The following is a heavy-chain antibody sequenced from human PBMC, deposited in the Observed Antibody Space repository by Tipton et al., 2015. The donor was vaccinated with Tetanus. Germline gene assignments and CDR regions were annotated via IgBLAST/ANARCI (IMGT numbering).Heavy chain of an antibody. D-gene: IGHD1-26*01. CDR2: IHSSGST. CDR3: ARDIEEVGAAKYFDY. J-gene: IGHJ4*02. V-gene: IGHV4-59*01. CDR1: GGSISSYY. Sequence: TLSLTCTVSGGSISSYYWSWIRQPPGKGPEWIGQIHSSGSTNYIPSLKSRVTISLDTSKNQFSLRLTSVTAADTAVHYCARDIEEVGAAKYFDYWGQGTLVTVSS.